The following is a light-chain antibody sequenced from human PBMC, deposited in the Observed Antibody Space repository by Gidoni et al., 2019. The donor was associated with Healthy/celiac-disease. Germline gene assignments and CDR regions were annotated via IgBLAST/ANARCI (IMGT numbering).Light chain of an antibody. CDR3: QQYYSTLFT. CDR1: PSVLYSSNNKNY. V-gene: IGKV4-1*01. CDR2: WAS. Sequence: IVMTQSPASLAVSLGERATINCKSSPSVLYSSNNKNYLAWYQQKPGQPPKLLIYWASTRESGVPDRFSGSGSGTDFTLTISSMQAEDVAVYYCQQYYSTLFTFGPXTKVDIK. J-gene: IGKJ3*01.